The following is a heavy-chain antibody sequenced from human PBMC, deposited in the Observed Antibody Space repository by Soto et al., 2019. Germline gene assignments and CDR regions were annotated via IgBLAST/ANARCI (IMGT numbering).Heavy chain of an antibody. CDR2: IYYSGST. D-gene: IGHD2-21*02. CDR1: GGSISSGGYY. V-gene: IGHV4-31*03. Sequence: QVQLQESGPGLVKPSQTLSLTCTVSGGSISSGGYYWSWIRQHPGKGLEWIGYIYYSGSTYYNPSLKSRVTISVDTSKNQFSLKLSSVTAADTAVYYCARDGLEVGTDAFDIWGQGTMVTVSS. J-gene: IGHJ3*02. CDR3: ARDGLEVGTDAFDI.